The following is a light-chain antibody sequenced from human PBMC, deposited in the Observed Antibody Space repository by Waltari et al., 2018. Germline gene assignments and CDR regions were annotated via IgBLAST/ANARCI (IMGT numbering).Light chain of an antibody. CDR1: RSNIGNNS. J-gene: IGLJ3*02. CDR3: SSWDDSLNGPA. CDR2: NTN. V-gene: IGLV1-44*01. Sequence: QSVLTQPPSASGTPGQRVTISCSGGRSNIGNNSVNWYQQLPRTAPKLLMYNTNQRPSGVPDRFSGSRSGTSASLAISGLQSEDEGDYYCSSWDDSLNGPAFGGGTKVTVL.